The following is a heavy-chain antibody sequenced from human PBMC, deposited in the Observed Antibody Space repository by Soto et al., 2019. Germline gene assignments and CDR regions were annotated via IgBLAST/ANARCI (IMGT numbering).Heavy chain of an antibody. CDR1: GFSFSSYE. CDR2: ISTSGSTR. J-gene: IGHJ4*02. Sequence: GGSLRLSCAVYGFSFSSYEMNWVRQAPGKGPEWVSYISTSGSTRYYADSVKGRFTISRDNAKNSLYLHMRSLRDEDTAVYYCGRGVGYSGYDVDYWGQGTLVTVSS. CDR3: GRGVGYSGYDVDY. V-gene: IGHV3-48*03. D-gene: IGHD5-12*01.